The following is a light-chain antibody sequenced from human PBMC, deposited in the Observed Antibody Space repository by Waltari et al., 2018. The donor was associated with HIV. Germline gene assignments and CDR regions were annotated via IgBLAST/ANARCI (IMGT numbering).Light chain of an antibody. Sequence: DIQMTQPPSSLPASVGDRVTTTCRASQSISSYLNWYQQKPGKAPKLLIYAASSLQSGVPSRFSGSGSGTDFTLTISSLQPEDFATYYCQQSYSTPWTFGQGTKVEIK. CDR3: QQSYSTPWT. CDR1: QSISSY. V-gene: IGKV1-39*01. CDR2: AAS. J-gene: IGKJ1*01.